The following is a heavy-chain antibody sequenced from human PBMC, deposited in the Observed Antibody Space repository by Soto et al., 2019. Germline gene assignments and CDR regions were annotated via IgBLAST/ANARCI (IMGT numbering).Heavy chain of an antibody. D-gene: IGHD1-26*01. CDR1: GFTFDDYA. CDR2: ISWNSGSI. Sequence: EVQLVESGGGLVQPGRSLRLSCAASGFTFDDYAMHWVRQAPGKGLEWVSGISWNSGSIGYADSVKGRFTISRDNAKNFLYLQMNSLRAEDAALYYCAKWGPLPTEGGGYWGQGTLVTVSS. CDR3: AKWGPLPTEGGGY. J-gene: IGHJ4*02. V-gene: IGHV3-9*01.